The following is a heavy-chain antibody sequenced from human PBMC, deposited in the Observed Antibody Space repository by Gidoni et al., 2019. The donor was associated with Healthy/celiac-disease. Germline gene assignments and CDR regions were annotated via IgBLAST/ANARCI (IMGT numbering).Heavy chain of an antibody. J-gene: IGHJ3*02. Sequence: EVQLVESGGGLVQPGGSLRLSCAASGFTFSSYWMSWVRQAPGKGLEWVANIKQDGSEKYYVDSVKGRFTISRDNAKNSLYLQMNSLRAEDTAVYYCARVGGDGYNYLGLGAFDIWGQGTMVTVSS. CDR3: ARVGGDGYNYLGLGAFDI. CDR1: GFTFSSYW. D-gene: IGHD5-12*01. V-gene: IGHV3-7*03. CDR2: IKQDGSEK.